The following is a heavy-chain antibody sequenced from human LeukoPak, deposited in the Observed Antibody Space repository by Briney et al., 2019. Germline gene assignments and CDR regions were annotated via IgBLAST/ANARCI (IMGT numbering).Heavy chain of an antibody. CDR3: ARGLVCSSTSCYTGYYYYYMGV. D-gene: IGHD2-2*02. CDR2: INHSGST. Sequence: KPSETLSLTCAVYGGSFSGYYWSWIRQPPGKGLEWIGEINHSGSTNYNPSLKSRVTISVDTSKNQFSLKLSSVTAADTAVYYCARGLVCSSTSCYTGYYYYYMGVWGKGTTVTVSS. J-gene: IGHJ6*03. V-gene: IGHV4-34*01. CDR1: GGSFSGYY.